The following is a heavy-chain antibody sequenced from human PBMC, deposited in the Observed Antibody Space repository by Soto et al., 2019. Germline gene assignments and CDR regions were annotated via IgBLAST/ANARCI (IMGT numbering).Heavy chain of an antibody. Sequence: SLRLSCAASGFTFSNAWMSWVRRAPGKGLEWVGRIKSKTDGGTTDYAAPVKGRFTISRDDSKNTLYLQMNSLKTEDTAVYYCTTSMTTVLDAFDIWGQGTMVTVSS. CDR1: GFTFSNAW. J-gene: IGHJ3*02. D-gene: IGHD4-17*01. CDR2: IKSKTDGGTT. CDR3: TTSMTTVLDAFDI. V-gene: IGHV3-15*01.